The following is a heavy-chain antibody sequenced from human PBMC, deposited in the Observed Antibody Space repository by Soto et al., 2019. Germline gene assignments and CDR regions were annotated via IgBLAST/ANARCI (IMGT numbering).Heavy chain of an antibody. CDR3: ARGPIPYYYGPGYYYMDV. J-gene: IGHJ6*03. D-gene: IGHD3-10*01. Sequence: GASVKVSCKASGYTFTSYGISWVRQAPGQGLEWMGWISAYNGNTNYAQKLQGRVTMTTDTSTSTAYMELRSLRSDDTAVYYCARGPIPYYYGPGYYYMDVWGKGTTVTVSS. CDR1: GYTFTSYG. V-gene: IGHV1-18*01. CDR2: ISAYNGNT.